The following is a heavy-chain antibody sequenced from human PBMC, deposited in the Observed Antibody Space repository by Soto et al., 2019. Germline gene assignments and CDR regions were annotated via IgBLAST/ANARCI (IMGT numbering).Heavy chain of an antibody. CDR3: TGGDRGAFDL. Sequence: EVQLVESGGGLVRPGGSLRLSCAASGFTFSYYWMHWVRQAPGKGLVWVSRIHSDGSSTTYADFVKGRFIISRDNARDTLDLQMNSVRDEDPAVYYCTGGDRGAFDLWGQGKVVTVSS. CDR2: IHSDGSST. J-gene: IGHJ3*01. D-gene: IGHD1-26*01. CDR1: GFTFSYYW. V-gene: IGHV3-74*01.